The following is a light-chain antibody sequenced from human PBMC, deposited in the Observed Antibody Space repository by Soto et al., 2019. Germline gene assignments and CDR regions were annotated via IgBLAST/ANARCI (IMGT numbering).Light chain of an antibody. J-gene: IGKJ2*01. Sequence: EIVITQSPLTLSASPGERAIFSCRASQSVGSNIAWYQQKPGQSPRLLVYDASTRATAIPARFSGSASGTDFILTINPLQPEDFAVYYCQQYYQWPSYTFGQGTKVDIK. CDR3: QQYYQWPSYT. CDR2: DAS. V-gene: IGKV3-15*01. CDR1: QSVGSN.